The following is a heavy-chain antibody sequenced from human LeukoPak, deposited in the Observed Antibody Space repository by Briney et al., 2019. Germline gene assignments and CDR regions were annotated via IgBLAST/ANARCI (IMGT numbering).Heavy chain of an antibody. CDR2: ISSSSSTI. CDR3: ARDLSGYFDY. J-gene: IGHJ4*02. Sequence: PGGSLRLSCAASGFTFSSYAMSWVRQAPGKGLEWVSYISSSSSTIYYADSVKGRFTISRDNAKNSLYLQMNSLRAEDTAVYYCARDLSGYFDYWGQGTLVTVSS. D-gene: IGHD3-10*01. CDR1: GFTFSSYA. V-gene: IGHV3-48*01.